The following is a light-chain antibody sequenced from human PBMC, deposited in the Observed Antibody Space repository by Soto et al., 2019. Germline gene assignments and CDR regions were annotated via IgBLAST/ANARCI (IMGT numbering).Light chain of an antibody. CDR3: SSYTSSSTLV. V-gene: IGLV2-14*01. CDR1: SSDVGGYNF. CDR2: DVS. J-gene: IGLJ2*01. Sequence: QSALTQPASVSGSPGQSITISCTGTSSDVGGYNFVSWYQQHPGKAPRLMIYDVSNRPSGVSNRFSGFKSGNTASLTISGLQAEDEAHYYCSSYTSSSTLVFGGGTKVTVL.